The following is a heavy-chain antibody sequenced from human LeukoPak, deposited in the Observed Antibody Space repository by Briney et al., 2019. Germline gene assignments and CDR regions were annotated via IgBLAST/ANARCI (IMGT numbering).Heavy chain of an antibody. CDR1: GYTFTSYH. CDR3: ARMWAARRIYYFDF. V-gene: IGHV1-46*01. D-gene: IGHD6-6*01. J-gene: IGHJ4*02. CDR2: INPSSGST. Sequence: ASVKVSCKASGYTFTSYHMLWVRLAPGQGLEWMGIINPSSGSTTYAQKFQDRVTMTRDTSTSTVYMDLSSLRSEDTAVYYCARMWAARRIYYFDFWGQGTLVTVSS.